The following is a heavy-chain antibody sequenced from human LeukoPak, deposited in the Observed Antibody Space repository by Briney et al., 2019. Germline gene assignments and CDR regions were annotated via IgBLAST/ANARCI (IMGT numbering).Heavy chain of an antibody. CDR3: ARDPRVGYSGYRPNDAFDI. CDR2: IYHSGST. D-gene: IGHD5-12*01. V-gene: IGHV4-38-2*02. J-gene: IGHJ3*02. Sequence: KSSETLSLTCTVSGYSISSGYYWGWIRQPPGKGLEWIGSIYHSGSTYYNPSLKSRVTISVDTSKNQFSLKLSSVTAADTAVYYCARDPRVGYSGYRPNDAFDIWGQGTMVTVSS. CDR1: GYSISSGYY.